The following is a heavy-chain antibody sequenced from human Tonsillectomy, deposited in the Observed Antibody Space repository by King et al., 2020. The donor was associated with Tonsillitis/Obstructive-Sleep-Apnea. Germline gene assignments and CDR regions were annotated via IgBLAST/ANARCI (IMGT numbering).Heavy chain of an antibody. D-gene: IGHD2-2*01. CDR2: ISSRSSYI. CDR1: GFTFSSYS. J-gene: IGHJ4*02. CDR3: ARDVCSSTSCYPYYFDY. V-gene: IGHV3-21*01. Sequence: VQLVESGGGLVKPGGSLRLSCAASGFTFSSYSMNWVRQAPGKGLEWVSSISSRSSYIYYADSVKGRFTISRDNAKNSLYLQMNSLRAEDTAVYYCARDVCSSTSCYPYYFDYWGQGTLVTVSS.